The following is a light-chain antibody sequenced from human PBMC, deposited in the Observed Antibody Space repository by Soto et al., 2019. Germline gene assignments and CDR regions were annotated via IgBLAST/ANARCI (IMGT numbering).Light chain of an antibody. Sequence: EIVMTQSPATLSVSPGERATLSCGASQSVSSNLAWYQQKPGQAPRLLIYGASTRATGIPARFSSSGSGTEFTLTISSLQSEDFAVYYCQQYNNWLWTFGQGTKVEIK. J-gene: IGKJ1*01. CDR1: QSVSSN. V-gene: IGKV3-15*01. CDR3: QQYNNWLWT. CDR2: GAS.